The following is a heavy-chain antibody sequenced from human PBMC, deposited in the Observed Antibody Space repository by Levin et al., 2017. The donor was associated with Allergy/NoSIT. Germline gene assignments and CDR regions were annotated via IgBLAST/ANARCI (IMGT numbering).Heavy chain of an antibody. D-gene: IGHD3-10*01. CDR1: GFTFSSYA. J-gene: IGHJ4*02. Sequence: GESLKISCAASGFTFSSYAMSWVRQAPGKGLEWVSAISGSGGSTYYADSVKGRFTISRDNSKNTLYLQMNSLRAEDTAVYYCATTLDNGSGSYYWGFFDYWGQGTLVTVSS. CDR2: ISGSGGST. V-gene: IGHV3-23*01. CDR3: ATTLDNGSGSYYWGFFDY.